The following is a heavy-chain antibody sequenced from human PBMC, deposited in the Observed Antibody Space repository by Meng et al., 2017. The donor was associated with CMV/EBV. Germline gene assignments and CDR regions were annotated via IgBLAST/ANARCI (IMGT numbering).Heavy chain of an antibody. Sequence: LQLSCAASGVTFRRYAMHWVRQAPGKGLEWVAVISCDGSNKYYADSVKGRFTISRDNSKNTLYLQMNSLRAEDTAVYYCARDYTGDYWGQGTLVTVSS. CDR3: ARDYTGDY. CDR1: GVTFRRYA. D-gene: IGHD1-14*01. CDR2: ISCDGSNK. V-gene: IGHV3-30*04. J-gene: IGHJ4*02.